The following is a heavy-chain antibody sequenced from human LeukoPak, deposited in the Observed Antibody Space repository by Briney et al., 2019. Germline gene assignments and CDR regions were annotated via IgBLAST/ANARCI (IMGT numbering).Heavy chain of an antibody. V-gene: IGHV3-21*01. Sequence: GGSLRLSCAASGFTFSSYSMNWVRQAPEKGLEWVSSISSSSSYIYYADSVKGRFTISRGNAKNSLYLQMNSLRAEDTAVYYCARDLYDYVWGSYSPDYWGQGTLVTVSS. CDR2: ISSSSSYI. D-gene: IGHD3-16*01. J-gene: IGHJ4*02. CDR3: ARDLYDYVWGSYSPDY. CDR1: GFTFSSYS.